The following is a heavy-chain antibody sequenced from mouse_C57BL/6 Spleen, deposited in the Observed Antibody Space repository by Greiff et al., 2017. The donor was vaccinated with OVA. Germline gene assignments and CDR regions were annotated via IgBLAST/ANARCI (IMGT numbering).Heavy chain of an antibody. CDR3: ARRLGYYAMDY. CDR1: GYTFTSYW. J-gene: IGHJ4*01. CDR2: IDPSDSYT. V-gene: IGHV1-50*01. Sequence: QVQLQQSGAELVKPWASVNLSCKASGYTFTSYWMQWVNQRPGQGLEWIGEIDPSDSYTNYNQKFKGKATFTVDTSSSTAYMQLSSLTSEDSAVYYCARRLGYYAMDYWGQGTSVTVSS. D-gene: IGHD4-1*01.